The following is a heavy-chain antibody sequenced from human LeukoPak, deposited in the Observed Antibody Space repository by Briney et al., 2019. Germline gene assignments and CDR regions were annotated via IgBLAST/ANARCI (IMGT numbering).Heavy chain of an antibody. J-gene: IGHJ4*02. Sequence: PSETLSLTCTVSGGSISSGGYYWSWIRQHPGKGLEWIGYIYYSGSTYYSPSLKSRVTISVDTSKNQFSLKLSSVTAADTAVYYCAREDTDFLGTYDYWGQGTLVTVSS. CDR3: AREDTDFLGTYDY. V-gene: IGHV4-31*03. D-gene: IGHD2/OR15-2a*01. CDR1: GGSISSGGYY. CDR2: IYYSGST.